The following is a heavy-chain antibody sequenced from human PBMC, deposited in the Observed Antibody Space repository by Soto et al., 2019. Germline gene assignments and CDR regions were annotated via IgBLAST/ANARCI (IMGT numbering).Heavy chain of an antibody. CDR1: GYTFTSYG. D-gene: IGHD6-13*01. V-gene: IGHV1-18*01. Sequence: QVQLVQSGAEVKKPGASVKVSCKASGYTFTSYGISWVRQAPGHGLEWMGWISAYNGNTNYAQKLQGRVTMTTDTSTSTAYMELRSHRSDDTAVYYCARSRGQQLVSGDSFDPWAQGTLVTVSS. CDR3: ARSRGQQLVSGDSFDP. J-gene: IGHJ5*02. CDR2: ISAYNGNT.